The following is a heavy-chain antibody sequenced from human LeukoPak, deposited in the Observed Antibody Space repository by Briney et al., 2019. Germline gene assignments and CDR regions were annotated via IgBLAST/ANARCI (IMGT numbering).Heavy chain of an antibody. Sequence: SETLSLTCTVSGDSISSHYWSWIRQPPGKGLEWIGYIYDSGSTNYNPSLKSRVTISVDTSKNQFSLKLSSVTAADTAVYYCARRNGRWLQSGAFDIWGQGTMVTVSS. V-gene: IGHV4-59*11. D-gene: IGHD5-24*01. CDR1: GDSISSHY. J-gene: IGHJ3*02. CDR2: IYDSGST. CDR3: ARRNGRWLQSGAFDI.